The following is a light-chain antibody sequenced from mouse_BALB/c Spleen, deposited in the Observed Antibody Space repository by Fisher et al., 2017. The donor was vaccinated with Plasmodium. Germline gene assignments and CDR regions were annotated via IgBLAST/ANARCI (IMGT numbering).Light chain of an antibody. CDR2: YTS. V-gene: IGKV5-43*01. J-gene: IGKJ2*01. CDR3: WQDTHFPFT. Sequence: DIVLTQSTVTLSVTPGDSVSLSCRASQSISNNLHWYQQKSHESPRLLINYTSQSISGIPSRFTGSGSGKDFTLKISRVEAEDLGLYYCWQDTHFPFTFGGGTKLELK. CDR1: QSISNN.